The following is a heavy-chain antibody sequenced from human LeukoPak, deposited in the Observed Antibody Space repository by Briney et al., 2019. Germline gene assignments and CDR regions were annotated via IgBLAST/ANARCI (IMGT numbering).Heavy chain of an antibody. CDR2: ITYSGNT. V-gene: IGHV4-31*03. CDR1: GGSISSGPYY. J-gene: IGHJ6*02. Sequence: SETLSLTCTVSGGSISSGPYYWIWIRQHPGKGLEWIGYITYSGNTYYYPALNSRVTVSLDTSKTQFSLKLSSVTAADTAVYYCARIAYDALDSYYYGMDVWGQGTTVTVSS. CDR3: ARIAYDALDSYYYGMDV. D-gene: IGHD3-3*01.